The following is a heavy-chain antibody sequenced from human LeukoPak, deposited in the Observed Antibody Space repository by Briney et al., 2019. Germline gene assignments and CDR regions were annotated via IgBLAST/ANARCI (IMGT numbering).Heavy chain of an antibody. V-gene: IGHV3-23*01. D-gene: IGHD3-16*01. J-gene: IGHJ4*02. CDR1: GFTFSSYA. CDR3: AKDRRWGPDYFDY. CDR2: ISGSGGST. Sequence: GGSLRLSCAASGFTFSSYAMSWVRQALGKGLEWVSAISGSGGSTYYADSVKGRFTISRDNSKNTLYLQMNSLRAEDTAVYYCAKDRRWGPDYFDYWGQGTLVTVSS.